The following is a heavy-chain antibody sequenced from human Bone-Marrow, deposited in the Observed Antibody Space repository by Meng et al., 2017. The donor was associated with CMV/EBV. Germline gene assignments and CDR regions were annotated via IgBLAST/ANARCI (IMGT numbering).Heavy chain of an antibody. Sequence: LSCAASGFTFSDYYMSWIRQAPGKGPEWISYISTSGTTTYYADSVKGRFTISRDNAKNSLHLQMNSLRAEDTAVYYCARAYFDSSGGNWGQGTLVTVSS. D-gene: IGHD3-22*01. J-gene: IGHJ4*02. CDR1: GFTFSDYY. V-gene: IGHV3-11*01. CDR2: ISTSGTTT. CDR3: ARAYFDSSGGN.